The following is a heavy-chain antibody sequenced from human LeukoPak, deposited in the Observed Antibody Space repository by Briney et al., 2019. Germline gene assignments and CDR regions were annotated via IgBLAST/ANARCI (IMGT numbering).Heavy chain of an antibody. CDR3: AKWGPYDILTGRIN. V-gene: IGHV3-48*01. Sequence: GGSLRLSCAASGFTFSDYNMNWVRQAPGKGLEWVSFISGSSSTIYYADSVKGRFTISRDNAKNSLFLQMNSLRAEDTAVYYCAKWGPYDILTGRINWGQGTLVTVSS. CDR1: GFTFSDYN. J-gene: IGHJ4*02. D-gene: IGHD3-9*01. CDR2: ISGSSSTI.